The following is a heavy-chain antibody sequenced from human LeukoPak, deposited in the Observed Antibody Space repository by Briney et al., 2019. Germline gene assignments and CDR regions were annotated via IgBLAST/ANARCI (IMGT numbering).Heavy chain of an antibody. V-gene: IGHV3-23*01. CDR1: GFTFSSYA. D-gene: IGHD2-15*01. J-gene: IGHJ6*02. Sequence: PGGSLRLSCAASGFTFSSYAMSWVRQAPGKGLEWVSAISGSGGSTYYADSVKGRFTISRDNSKNTLYLQMNSLRAEDTAVYYCAKDQRSATPGNYGMDVWGQGTTVTVSS. CDR2: ISGSGGST. CDR3: AKDQRSATPGNYGMDV.